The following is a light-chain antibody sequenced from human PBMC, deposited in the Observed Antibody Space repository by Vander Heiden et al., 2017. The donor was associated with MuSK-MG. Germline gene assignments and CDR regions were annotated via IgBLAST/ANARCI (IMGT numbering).Light chain of an antibody. CDR3: QQYNSIPLT. V-gene: IGKV1-5*03. CDR1: QSISSW. Sequence: DIQLPLSPPTLSASVGDRHTIPCRSSQSISSWLAWYQQKPGRAPKLLIYKASTLEGGFPSRFSGSGSGTEFTLTITSLQPDVLATYPCQQYNSIPLTFGGGTKVEIK. J-gene: IGKJ4*01. CDR2: KAS.